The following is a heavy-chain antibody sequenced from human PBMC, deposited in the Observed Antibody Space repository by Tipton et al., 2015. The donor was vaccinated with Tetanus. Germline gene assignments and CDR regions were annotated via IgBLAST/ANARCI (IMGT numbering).Heavy chain of an antibody. J-gene: IGHJ6*02. CDR1: GDAFSRFA. V-gene: IGHV1-69*01. Sequence: QSGPEVKKPGSSVTVSCKTSGDAFSRFALSWVRQAPGQGLEWMGGIIPDFGIAKYAQRFQGRIRISADESTSTVYLFLNSLRSEDTAVYFCARGEQELRQDYYYGLDVWGQGTTVTVSS. CDR2: IIPDFGIA. CDR3: ARGEQELRQDYYYGLDV. D-gene: IGHD1-26*01.